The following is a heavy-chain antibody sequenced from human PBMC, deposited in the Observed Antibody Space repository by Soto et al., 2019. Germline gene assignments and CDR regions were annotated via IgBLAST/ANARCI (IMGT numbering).Heavy chain of an antibody. CDR3: ENDQRGYSYGYWCYFDY. CDR1: GFTFSSYG. V-gene: IGHV3-30*18. Sequence: QVQLVESGGGVVQPGRSLRLSCAASGFTFSSYGMHWVRQAPGKGLEWVAVISYDGSNKYYADSVKGLFTISRDNSKNTLYLHMNSLRAEDTAVDYCENDQRGYSYGYWCYFDYWGQGPLVTVSS. CDR2: ISYDGSNK. D-gene: IGHD5-18*01. J-gene: IGHJ4*02.